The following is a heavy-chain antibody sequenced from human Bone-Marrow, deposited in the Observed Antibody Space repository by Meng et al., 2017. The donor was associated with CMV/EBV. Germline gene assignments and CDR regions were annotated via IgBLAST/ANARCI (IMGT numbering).Heavy chain of an antibody. V-gene: IGHV1-18*01. Sequence: ASVKVSCKASGVTFDSYGITWARQAPGQGLEWMGWISGYNGNTNYAQKFQDRLAMTTNTSSTTAYMELRSLRSDDTAVYYCATLGFWGDYFDHWGQRILVTVSS. CDR3: ATLGFWGDYFDH. CDR2: ISGYNGNT. J-gene: IGHJ4*02. D-gene: IGHD3-16*01. CDR1: GVTFDSYG.